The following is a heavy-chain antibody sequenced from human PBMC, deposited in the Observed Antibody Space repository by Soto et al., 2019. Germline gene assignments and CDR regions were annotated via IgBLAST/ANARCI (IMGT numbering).Heavy chain of an antibody. CDR2: INHSGST. CDR3: ARGSVLVVVMRNWFDP. Sequence: LSLTCAVYGGSFSGYYWSWIRQPPGKGLEWIGEINHSGSTNYNPSLKSRVTISVDTSKNQFSLKLSSVTAADTAVYYCARGSVLVVVMRNWFDPWGQGTLVTVSS. J-gene: IGHJ5*02. CDR1: GGSFSGYY. V-gene: IGHV4-34*01. D-gene: IGHD3-22*01.